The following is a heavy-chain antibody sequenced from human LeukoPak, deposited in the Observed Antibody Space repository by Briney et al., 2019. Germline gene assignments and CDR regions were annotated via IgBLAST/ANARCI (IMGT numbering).Heavy chain of an antibody. J-gene: IGHJ4*02. CDR3: ASPTRRDGYNLDY. Sequence: GGSLRLSCAASGFTSSSYAMHWVRQAPGKGLEWVAVISYDGSNKYYADSVKGRFTISRDNSKNTLYLQMNSLRAEDTAVYYCASPTRRDGYNLDYWGQGTLVTVSS. V-gene: IGHV3-30-3*01. CDR1: GFTSSSYA. CDR2: ISYDGSNK. D-gene: IGHD5-24*01.